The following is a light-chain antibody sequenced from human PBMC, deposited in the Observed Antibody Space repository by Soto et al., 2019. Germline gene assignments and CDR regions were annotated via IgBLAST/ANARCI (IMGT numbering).Light chain of an antibody. CDR2: DAS. V-gene: IGKV3-11*01. CDR1: QSVGSY. CDR3: QQYYDWPLVT. J-gene: IGKJ4*01. Sequence: EIVLTQSPATLSLSPGERATLSCRASQSVGSYLGWYQHKPGQAPRLLIYDASNRAPGIPARFSGSGSGTDFTLSVSSLQSEDFAIYYCQQYYDWPLVTFGGGTRVEI.